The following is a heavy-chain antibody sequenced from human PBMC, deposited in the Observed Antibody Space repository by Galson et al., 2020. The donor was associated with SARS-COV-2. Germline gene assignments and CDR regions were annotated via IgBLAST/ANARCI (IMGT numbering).Heavy chain of an antibody. D-gene: IGHD3-10*01. Sequence: GESLKISCKASGYTFTSYAMHWVRQAPGQRLEWMGWINAGNGNTKYSQKFQGRVTITRDTSASTAYMELSSLRSEDTAVYYCAREPSWFGELLDWGQGTLVTVSS. CDR1: GYTFTSYA. CDR3: AREPSWFGELLD. CDR2: INAGNGNT. J-gene: IGHJ4*02. V-gene: IGHV1-3*01.